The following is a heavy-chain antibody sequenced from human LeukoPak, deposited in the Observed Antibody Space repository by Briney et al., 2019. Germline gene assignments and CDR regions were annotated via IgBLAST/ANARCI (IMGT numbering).Heavy chain of an antibody. CDR2: IYTSGST. V-gene: IGHV4-61*02. CDR3: ARDGFLNWFDP. D-gene: IGHD3-3*01. Sequence: SETLSLTCTVSGGSISSGSYYWSWIRQPAGKGLEWIRRIYTSGSTNYNPSLKSRVTISVDTSKNQFSLKLSSVTAADTAVYYCARDGFLNWFDPWGQGTLVTVSS. J-gene: IGHJ5*02. CDR1: GGSISSGSYY.